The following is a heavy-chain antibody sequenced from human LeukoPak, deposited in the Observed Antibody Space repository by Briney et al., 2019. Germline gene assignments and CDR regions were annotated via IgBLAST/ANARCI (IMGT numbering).Heavy chain of an antibody. CDR3: ARRYSSSWRY. CDR1: GFTVSSNY. J-gene: IGHJ4*02. CDR2: IYSGGST. V-gene: IGHV3-66*04. Sequence: GGSLRLSCAASGFTVSSNYMSWVRQAPGKGLEGVSVIYSGGSTYYADSVKGRFTISRDNSKNTLYLQMNSLRAEDTAVYYCARRYSSSWRYWGQGTLVSVSS. D-gene: IGHD6-13*01.